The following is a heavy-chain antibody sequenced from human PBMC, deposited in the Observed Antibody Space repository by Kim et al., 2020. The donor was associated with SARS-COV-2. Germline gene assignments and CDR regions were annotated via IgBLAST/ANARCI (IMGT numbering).Heavy chain of an antibody. D-gene: IGHD2-15*01. CDR3: ARDNYCSVGSCYLGWFDP. V-gene: IGHV4-61*01. J-gene: IGHJ5*02. Sequence: SETLSLTCSVSGGSVSSASYYWSWIRQPPGKGLEWIAYVYYSGSTNYNPSLKSRVTISIDTSNNQFSLQLSSVTAADTAVYYCARDNYCSVGSCYLGWFDPWGQGILVTVSS. CDR1: GGSVSSASYY. CDR2: VYYSGST.